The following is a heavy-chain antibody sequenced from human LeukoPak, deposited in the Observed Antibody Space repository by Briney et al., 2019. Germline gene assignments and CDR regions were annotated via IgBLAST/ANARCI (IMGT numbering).Heavy chain of an antibody. Sequence: PGGSLRLSCAASGFTFSTYAMSWVRQIPGKGLEWVSAISGSDDGTYYADSVKGRFTISRDNAKNSLYLQMNSLRAEDTAVYYCARDSHDIVLMVYATQGGFDYWGQGTLVTVSS. CDR1: GFTFSTYA. CDR3: ARDSHDIVLMVYATQGGFDY. V-gene: IGHV3-23*01. CDR2: ISGSDDGT. D-gene: IGHD2-8*01. J-gene: IGHJ4*02.